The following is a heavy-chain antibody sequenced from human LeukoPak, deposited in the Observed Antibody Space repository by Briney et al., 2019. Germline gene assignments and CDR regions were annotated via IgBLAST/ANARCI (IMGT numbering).Heavy chain of an antibody. D-gene: IGHD2-21*02. CDR3: ARAPVGGDHFDY. CDR1: GFTFRNFA. J-gene: IGHJ4*02. Sequence: TGGSLRLSCAASGFTFRNFAMSWVRQAPGRGLEWVSTISGSGGGTYYADSVKGRFTVSRDTSKNTLYLQMNSLRAEDTAVYYCARAPVGGDHFDYWGQGTLVTVSS. CDR2: ISGSGGGT. V-gene: IGHV3-23*01.